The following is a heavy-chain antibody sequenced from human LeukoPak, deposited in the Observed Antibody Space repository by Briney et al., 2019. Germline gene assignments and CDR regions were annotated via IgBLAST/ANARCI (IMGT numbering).Heavy chain of an antibody. Sequence: PSETLSLTCAVYGGSFSGYYWSWIRQPPGKGLEWIGEINHSGSTNYNPSLKSRVTISVDTSKNQFSLKLSSVTAADTAVYYCARDISSSSWSYNWFDPWGQGTLVTVSS. CDR1: GGSFSGYY. D-gene: IGHD6-13*01. CDR2: INHSGST. V-gene: IGHV4-34*01. CDR3: ARDISSSSWSYNWFDP. J-gene: IGHJ5*02.